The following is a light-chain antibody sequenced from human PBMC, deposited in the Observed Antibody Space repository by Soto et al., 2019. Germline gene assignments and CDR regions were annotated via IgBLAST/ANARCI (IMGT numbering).Light chain of an antibody. CDR3: QQRSNWPGT. CDR1: QSVGSY. V-gene: IGKV3-11*01. CDR2: DAS. J-gene: IGKJ1*01. Sequence: EIVLTQSPAAPSLSLGERATLSCRASQSVGSYLAWYQQKPGQAPRLLIYDASNRATGIPARFSGSGSGTDFTLTISSLEPEDFAVYYCQQRSNWPGTFGQGTKVDIK.